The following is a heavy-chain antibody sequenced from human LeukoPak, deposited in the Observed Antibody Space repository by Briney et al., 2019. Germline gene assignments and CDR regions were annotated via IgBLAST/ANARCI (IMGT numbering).Heavy chain of an antibody. CDR2: IIPIFGTA. V-gene: IGHV1-69*01. CDR3: ARHRVISYYYDSSGYFSK. Sequence: SVKVSCKASGGTFSSYAISWVRQAPGQGLEWMGGIIPIFGTANYAQKFQGRVTIAADESTSTAYMELSSLRSEDTAVYYCARHRVISYYYDSSGYFSKWGQGTLVTVSS. D-gene: IGHD3-22*01. CDR1: GGTFSSYA. J-gene: IGHJ4*02.